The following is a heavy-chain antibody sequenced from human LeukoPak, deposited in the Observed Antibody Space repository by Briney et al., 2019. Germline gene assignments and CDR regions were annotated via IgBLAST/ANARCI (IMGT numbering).Heavy chain of an antibody. J-gene: IGHJ4*02. V-gene: IGHV4-4*07. D-gene: IGHD6-13*01. CDR3: AKEGAAPGPDFDY. CDR1: GASIRSYY. CDR2: IVPSGST. Sequence: SETLSLTCTVSGASIRSYYWSWIRQPAGKGLEWIGRIVPSGSTNYNPSLKSRVTMSVGTSKNQFSLKLSSVTAADAAVYYCAKEGAAPGPDFDYWGQGTLVIVSS.